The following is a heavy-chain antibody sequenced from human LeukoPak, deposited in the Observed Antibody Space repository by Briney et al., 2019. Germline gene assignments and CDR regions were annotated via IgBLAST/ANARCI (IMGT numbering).Heavy chain of an antibody. CDR2: ISGSASDT. CDR1: GFAFSSCA. CDR3: ARLRPGSSGYSDPVDF. J-gene: IGHJ3*01. V-gene: IGHV3-23*01. Sequence: GGSLRLSCAASGFAFSSCAMSWVRQTPGKGPEWLSAISGSASDTYYADSLRGRFTISRDNSKNMVFLQMDNLRAEDTAIYYCARLRPGSSGYSDPVDFWGQGTMVTVSS. D-gene: IGHD6-19*01.